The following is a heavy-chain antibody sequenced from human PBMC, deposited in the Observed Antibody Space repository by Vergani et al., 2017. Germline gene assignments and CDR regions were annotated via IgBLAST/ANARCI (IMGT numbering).Heavy chain of an antibody. V-gene: IGHV1-2*02. Sequence: QVQLVQSGAEVKKPGASVKVSCKASGYTFTGYYMHWVRQAPGQGLEWMGWINPNSGGTNYAQKFQGRVTMTRNTSISTAYMELSSLRSEDTAVYYCARADNRYYYGMDVWGQGTTVTVSS. CDR3: ARADNRYYYGMDV. CDR2: INPNSGGT. CDR1: GYTFTGYY. D-gene: IGHD3-9*01. J-gene: IGHJ6*02.